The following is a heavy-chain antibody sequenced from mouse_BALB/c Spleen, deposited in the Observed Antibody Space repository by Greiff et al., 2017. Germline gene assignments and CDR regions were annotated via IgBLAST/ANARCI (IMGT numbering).Heavy chain of an antibody. J-gene: IGHJ2*01. CDR2: ILPGSGST. V-gene: IGHV1-9*01. D-gene: IGHD3-2*01. CDR1: GYTFSSYW. CDR3: ARADSSGYYFDY. Sequence: QVQLKESGAELMKPGASVKISCKATGYTFSSYWIEWVKQRPGHGLEWIGEILPGSGSTNYNEKFKGKATFTADTSSNTAYMQLSSLTSEDSAVYYCARADSSGYYFDYWGQGTTLTVSS.